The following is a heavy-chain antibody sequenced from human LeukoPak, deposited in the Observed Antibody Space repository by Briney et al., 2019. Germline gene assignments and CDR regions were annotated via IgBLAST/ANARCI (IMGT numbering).Heavy chain of an antibody. J-gene: IGHJ4*02. CDR3: ARDRWLVRTGHDY. CDR1: GFTFSSYW. V-gene: IGHV3-7*01. CDR2: IKQDGSEK. Sequence: GGSLRLSCAASGFTFSSYWMSWVRQAPGKGLEWVANIKQDGSEKYYVDSVKGRFTISRDSAKNSLYLQMNSLRAEDTAVYYCARDRWLVRTGHDYWGQGTLVTVSS. D-gene: IGHD6-19*01.